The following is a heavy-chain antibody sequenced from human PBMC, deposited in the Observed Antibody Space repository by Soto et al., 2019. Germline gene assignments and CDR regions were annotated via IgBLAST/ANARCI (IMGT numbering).Heavy chain of an antibody. V-gene: IGHV5-51*01. CDR2: IYPGDSDT. J-gene: IGHJ6*02. Sequence: GESLKISCKGSGYSFTSYWIGWVRQMPGKGLEWMGIIYPGDSDTRYSPSFQGQVTISADKSISTAFLQWSSLKASDTAMYYCARLSGSYGYYHYYGMDVWGQGTTVTVSS. CDR1: GYSFTSYW. CDR3: ARLSGSYGYYHYYGMDV. D-gene: IGHD1-26*01.